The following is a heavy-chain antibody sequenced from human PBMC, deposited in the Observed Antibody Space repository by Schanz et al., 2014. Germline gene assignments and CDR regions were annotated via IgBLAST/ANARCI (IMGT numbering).Heavy chain of an antibody. J-gene: IGHJ5*02. V-gene: IGHV3-7*01. D-gene: IGHD2-2*01. CDR3: ARIRYCSSTNCYGFDP. Sequence: EVPLVESGGCLVQPGGSLRLSCAASGFTFSSYWMSWVRQAPGKGLEWVANIKQDGSETYYVDSLKGRFTISSDNAKNSLYLQMNSLRAEDTAVYYCARIRYCSSTNCYGFDPWGQGTLVTVSS. CDR1: GFTFSSYW. CDR2: IKQDGSET.